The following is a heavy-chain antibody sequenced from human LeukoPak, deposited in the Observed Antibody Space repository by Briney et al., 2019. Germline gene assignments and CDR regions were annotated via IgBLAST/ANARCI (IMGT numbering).Heavy chain of an antibody. Sequence: QTLSLSCAISGDSVSSNTAAWNWIKQSPSRGPEWLGRTFYRSNWYDDYAASVKSRITINPDTSKNQFSLHLKSVTPEDTAVYYCAREVAGTWAFDIWGQGTRVTVSS. CDR1: GDSVSSNTAA. CDR3: AREVAGTWAFDI. CDR2: TFYRSNWYD. V-gene: IGHV6-1*01. J-gene: IGHJ3*02. D-gene: IGHD6-19*01.